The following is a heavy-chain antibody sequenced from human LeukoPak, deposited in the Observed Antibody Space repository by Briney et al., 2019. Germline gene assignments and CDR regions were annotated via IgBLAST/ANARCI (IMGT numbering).Heavy chain of an antibody. Sequence: PSETLSLTCTVSGGSISSGDYYWSWIRQPPGKGLEWIGYIYYSGSTYYNPSLKSRVTISVDTSKNQFSLRLSSVTAADTAVYYCARALETAMVFGLFDIWGQGTMVSVSS. CDR3: ARALETAMVFGLFDI. D-gene: IGHD5-18*01. CDR1: GGSISSGDYY. CDR2: IYYSGST. V-gene: IGHV4-30-4*01. J-gene: IGHJ3*02.